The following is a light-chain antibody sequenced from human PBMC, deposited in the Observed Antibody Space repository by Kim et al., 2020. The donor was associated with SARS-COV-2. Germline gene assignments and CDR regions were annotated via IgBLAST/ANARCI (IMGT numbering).Light chain of an antibody. Sequence: SFSHGERPPLSSRASPSVSSSSLAWYQQKPGQAPRLLMYGASSRATATPDRFSGSGSGTDFTLTISRLEPEDFAVYYCQQYRSSVHFGQGTKLEI. J-gene: IGKJ2*01. CDR2: GAS. V-gene: IGKV3-20*01. CDR3: QQYRSSVH. CDR1: PSVSSSS.